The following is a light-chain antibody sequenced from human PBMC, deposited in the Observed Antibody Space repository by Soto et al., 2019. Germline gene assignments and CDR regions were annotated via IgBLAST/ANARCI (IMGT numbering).Light chain of an antibody. CDR1: QSVSSNY. CDR3: QQYGSSSWT. CDR2: AAS. J-gene: IGKJ1*01. Sequence: EIVLTQSPGTLSSSPGERATLSCRASQSVSSNYFARYQQKPGQAPRLLIYAASSRATGIPDRFSGSGSGTDFTLTISRLEPEDFAVYYCQQYGSSSWTFGQGTRVEI. V-gene: IGKV3-20*01.